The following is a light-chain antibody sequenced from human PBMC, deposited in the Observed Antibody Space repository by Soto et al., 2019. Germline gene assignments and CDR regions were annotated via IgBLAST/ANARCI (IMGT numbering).Light chain of an antibody. CDR2: DNN. CDR3: GTWDSSLSAPVV. CDR1: SSNIWNNY. Sequence: QSVLTQPPSVSAAPGQKVTISCSGSSSNIWNNYVFCYQQLPGTAPKLLIYDNNKRPSGIPDRFSGSKSGTSATLGITGLQTGDEADYYCGTWDSSLSAPVVFGGGTKLTVL. J-gene: IGLJ2*01. V-gene: IGLV1-51*01.